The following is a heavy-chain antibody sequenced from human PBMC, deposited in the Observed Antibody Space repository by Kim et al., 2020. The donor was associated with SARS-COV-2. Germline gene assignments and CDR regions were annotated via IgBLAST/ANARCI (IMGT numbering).Heavy chain of an antibody. CDR3: ARETAINLDY. V-gene: IGHV3-33*01. J-gene: IGHJ4*02. CDR2: NK. Sequence: NKYYAISVKGRVTISRDNSKNTLYLQMNSLRAEDTAVYYCARETAINLDYWGQGTLVTVSS. D-gene: IGHD5-12*01.